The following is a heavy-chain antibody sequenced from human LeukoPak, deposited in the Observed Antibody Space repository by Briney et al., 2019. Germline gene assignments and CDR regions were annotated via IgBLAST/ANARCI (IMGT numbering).Heavy chain of an antibody. D-gene: IGHD1-26*01. J-gene: IGHJ6*03. V-gene: IGHV3-53*01. Sequence: GGSLRLSCAASDLPVSINYMTWVRQAPGKGLEWVSVIYSGGTTFYADSVKGRFTISRDNSKNTLYLQMTSLRAEDTAVYYCAKDSKIVGATFRSYHYMDVWGKGTAVTVSS. CDR2: IYSGGTT. CDR3: AKDSKIVGATFRSYHYMDV. CDR1: DLPVSINY.